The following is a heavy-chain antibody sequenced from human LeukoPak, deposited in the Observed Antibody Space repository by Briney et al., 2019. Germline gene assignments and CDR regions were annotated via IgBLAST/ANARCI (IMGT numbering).Heavy chain of an antibody. J-gene: IGHJ4*02. CDR3: ARAVTAVTYFDF. Sequence: GGSLRLSCAASGFTFSTYWMSWVRQAPGKGLEWVAIIKQDGSEKSYVDSVKGRFTIFRDNAKNSLYLQMNSLRAEDTAVHYCARAVTAVTYFDFWGQGTLVTVSS. V-gene: IGHV3-7*01. CDR1: GFTFSTYW. D-gene: IGHD4-17*01. CDR2: IKQDGSEK.